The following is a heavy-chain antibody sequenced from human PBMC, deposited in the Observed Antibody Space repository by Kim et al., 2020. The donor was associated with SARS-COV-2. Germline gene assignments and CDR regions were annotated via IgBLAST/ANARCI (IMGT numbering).Heavy chain of an antibody. CDR2: ISSDGSRI. J-gene: IGHJ3*01. Sequence: GGSLRLSCAASGFEFSIFDMTWIRQALGKGLEWVSYISSDGSRIFYTDSVKGRFIISRDNAENSLYLQMNNLRAEDAAVYYCARDSWPGGWQWLSDGSDVWGQGTKVSISS. CDR1: GFEFSIFD. CDR3: ARDSWPGGWQWLSDGSDV. V-gene: IGHV3-11*04. D-gene: IGHD6-19*01.